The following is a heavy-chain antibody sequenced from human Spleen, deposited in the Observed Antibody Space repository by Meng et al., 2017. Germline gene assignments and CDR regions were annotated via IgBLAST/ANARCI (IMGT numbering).Heavy chain of an antibody. J-gene: IGHJ3*02. Sequence: GSLRLSCAVYGGSFSGYYWSWIRQPPGKGLEWIGEINHSGSTNYNPSLKSRVTISVDTSKNQFSLKLSSVTAADTAVYYCARGFLSGPYYYDSSGYYVRAFDIWGQGTMVTVSS. V-gene: IGHV4-34*01. CDR1: GGSFSGYY. CDR3: ARGFLSGPYYYDSSGYYVRAFDI. D-gene: IGHD3-22*01. CDR2: INHSGST.